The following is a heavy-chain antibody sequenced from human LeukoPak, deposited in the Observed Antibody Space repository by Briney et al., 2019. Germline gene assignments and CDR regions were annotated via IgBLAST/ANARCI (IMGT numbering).Heavy chain of an antibody. CDR1: GFTFSSYG. CDR2: MSYDGSNK. V-gene: IGHV3-30*18. D-gene: IGHD3-16*02. Sequence: PGGSLRLSCAASGFTFSSYGMHWVRQAPGKGLEWVAVMSYDGSNKYYADSVKGRFTISRDNSKNTLYLQMNSLRAEDTAVYYCAKERGSVWGSYRPTWFDPWGQGTLVTVSS. CDR3: AKERGSVWGSYRPTWFDP. J-gene: IGHJ5*02.